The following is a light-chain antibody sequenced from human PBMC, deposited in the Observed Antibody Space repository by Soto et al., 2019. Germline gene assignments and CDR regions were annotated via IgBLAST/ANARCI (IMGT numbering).Light chain of an antibody. J-gene: IGKJ5*01. Sequence: DIQMTQSPSSLSASVGDRVTITCRASQGISNYLAWYQQKPGKVPKLLIYAASTLQSGVPSRFGGSGSGTDFTLTISSLQPEDVATYYCQKYNSAPRITFGQGTRLEIK. V-gene: IGKV1-27*01. CDR2: AAS. CDR1: QGISNY. CDR3: QKYNSAPRIT.